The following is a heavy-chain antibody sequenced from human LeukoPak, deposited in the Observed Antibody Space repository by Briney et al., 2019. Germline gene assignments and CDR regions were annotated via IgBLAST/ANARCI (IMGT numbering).Heavy chain of an antibody. CDR3: ARDSRTVTTHWSFDL. J-gene: IGHJ2*01. D-gene: IGHD4-17*01. CDR1: GFTFSSYS. V-gene: IGHV3-21*01. CDR2: ISTGSRNV. Sequence: GGSLRLSCAASGFTFSSYSMNWVRQAPGKGLEWVSSISTGSRNVYYADSVKGRFTISRDNAKNSLYLQMNSLRVEDTAAFYCARDSRTVTTHWSFDLWGRGTLVTVSS.